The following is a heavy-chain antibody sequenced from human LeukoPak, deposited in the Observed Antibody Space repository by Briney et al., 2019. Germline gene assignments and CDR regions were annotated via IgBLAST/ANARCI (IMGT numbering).Heavy chain of an antibody. D-gene: IGHD3-10*01. V-gene: IGHV3-30*18. CDR3: AKDYYGSGRPFDI. J-gene: IGHJ3*02. CDR2: ISYDGSNK. Sequence: GRALRLSCAASRFTFSSYGLHWVRQAQGKGLEWVAVISYDGSNKYYADSVKGRFTISRDNSKNTLYLQMNSLRAEDTAVYYCAKDYYGSGRPFDIWGQGTMFTVSS. CDR1: RFTFSSYG.